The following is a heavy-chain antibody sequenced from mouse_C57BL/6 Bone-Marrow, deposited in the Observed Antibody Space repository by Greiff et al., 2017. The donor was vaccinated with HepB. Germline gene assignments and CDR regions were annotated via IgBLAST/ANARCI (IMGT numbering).Heavy chain of an antibody. D-gene: IGHD1-1*01. CDR2: ISYDGSN. CDR1: GYSITSGYY. V-gene: IGHV3-6*01. CDR3: ARERGYYYGSS. Sequence: DVKLQESGPGLVKPSQSLSLTCSVTGYSITSGYYWNWIRQFPGNKLEWMGYISYDGSNNYNPSLKNRISITRDTSKNQFFLKLNSVTTEDTATYYCARERGYYYGSSWGQGTLVTVSA. J-gene: IGHJ3*01.